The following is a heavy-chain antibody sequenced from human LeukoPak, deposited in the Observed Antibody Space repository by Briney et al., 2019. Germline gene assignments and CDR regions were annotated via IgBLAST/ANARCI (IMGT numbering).Heavy chain of an antibody. Sequence: ASVKVSCKASGYTFTGYYMHWVRQAPGQGLEWMGWINPNSGGTNYAQKFQGRVTMTRDTSISTAYMELSRLRSDDTAVYYCARDPNYGGNSGEFDYWGRGTLVTVSS. V-gene: IGHV1-2*02. CDR3: ARDPNYGGNSGEFDY. J-gene: IGHJ4*02. D-gene: IGHD4-23*01. CDR2: INPNSGGT. CDR1: GYTFTGYY.